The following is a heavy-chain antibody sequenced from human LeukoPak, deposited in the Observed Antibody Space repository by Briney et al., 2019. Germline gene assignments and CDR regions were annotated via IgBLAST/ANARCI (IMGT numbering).Heavy chain of an antibody. D-gene: IGHD6-13*01. CDR3: GRVIAGAIDY. Sequence: GGSLRLSCAASGFTFSGHSMTWVRQAPGKGLEWVANINLDGSERFYVDFVKGRFTISRDNADSSMYLQMNSLRAEDTAVYYCGRVIAGAIDYWGQGTLVTISS. J-gene: IGHJ4*02. CDR1: GFTFSGHS. CDR2: INLDGSER. V-gene: IGHV3-7*01.